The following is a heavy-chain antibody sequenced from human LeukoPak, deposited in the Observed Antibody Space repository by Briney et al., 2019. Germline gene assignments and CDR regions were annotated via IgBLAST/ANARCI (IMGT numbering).Heavy chain of an antibody. CDR2: FNPNSGGT. CDR3: ARGYAYFDY. V-gene: IGHV1-2*02. D-gene: IGHD2-2*01. J-gene: IGHJ4*02. CDR1: GYTLTDYY. Sequence: ASVKVSCKASGYTLTDYYVHWVRLAPGQGLEWMGWFNPNSGGTNYAQKFQGRVAMTRDTSINTAYMELSRLTSDDTAVYYCARGYAYFDYWGQGILVTVSS.